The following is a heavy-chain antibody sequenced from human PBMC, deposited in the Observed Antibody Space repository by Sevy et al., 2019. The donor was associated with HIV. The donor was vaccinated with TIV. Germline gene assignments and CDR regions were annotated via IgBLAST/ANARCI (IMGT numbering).Heavy chain of an antibody. Sequence: GGSLRLSCEASGFTFTSYTMNWVRQAPGRGLEWVSSITSYSDYIYYSDAVKGRFTISRDNAKNSLYLQMNSLRAEDSAVYYCARDKTKEGWYVNSGFGVWGQGKLVTVSS. CDR3: ARDKTKEGWYVNSGFGV. CDR1: GFTFTSYT. J-gene: IGHJ4*02. CDR2: ITSYSDYI. V-gene: IGHV3-21*01. D-gene: IGHD3-22*01.